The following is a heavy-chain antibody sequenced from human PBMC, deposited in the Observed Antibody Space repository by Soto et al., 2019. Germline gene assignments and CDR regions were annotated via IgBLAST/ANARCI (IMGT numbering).Heavy chain of an antibody. D-gene: IGHD6-13*01. CDR1: GYDFTAYD. Sequence: ASVKVSCKASGYDFTAYDINWVRQASGQGLEWMGWMNPINGATGSARRFQGRVSMTRNTATGTAYLELTSLRSDDSAVYYCGRGHSARAPAGGTPNYYAMDVWGQGTTVTVSS. CDR3: GRGHSARAPAGGTPNYYAMDV. V-gene: IGHV1-8*02. J-gene: IGHJ6*02. CDR2: MNPINGAT.